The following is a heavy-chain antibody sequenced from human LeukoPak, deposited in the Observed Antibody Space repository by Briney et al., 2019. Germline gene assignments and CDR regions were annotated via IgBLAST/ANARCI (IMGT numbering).Heavy chain of an antibody. CDR2: IYSDGRT. V-gene: IGHV3-66*01. CDR1: GFTVSDNY. D-gene: IGHD1-26*01. CDR3: ARDLSSLELLHVGDYFDY. Sequence: GGSLRLSCAASGFTVSDNYMSWVRQAPGKGLDWVSIIYSDGRTFYADSVKGRFTISRDNSKNTVYLQMNSLRVEDTAVYYCARDLSSLELLHVGDYFDYWGQGTLVTVSS. J-gene: IGHJ4*02.